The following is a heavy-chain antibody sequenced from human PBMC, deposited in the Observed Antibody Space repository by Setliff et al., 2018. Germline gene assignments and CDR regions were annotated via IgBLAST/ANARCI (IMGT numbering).Heavy chain of an antibody. Sequence: PGGSLSLSCAASGFTVTSNYMSWVRQAPGKGLEWVSVIYTGGSTYYADSVKGRFTISRDNSKNTLYLQMNSLRAEDTAVYYCARALGARYCSGGSCSHYYYYYYMDVWGKGTTVTVSS. CDR1: GFTVTSNY. D-gene: IGHD2-15*01. CDR3: ARALGARYCSGGSCSHYYYYYYMDV. J-gene: IGHJ6*03. CDR2: IYTGGST. V-gene: IGHV3-53*01.